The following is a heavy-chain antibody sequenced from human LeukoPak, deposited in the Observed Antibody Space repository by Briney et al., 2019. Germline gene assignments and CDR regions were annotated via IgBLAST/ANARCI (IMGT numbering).Heavy chain of an antibody. Sequence: SETLSLTCTVSGGSISSSSYYWGWIRQPPGKGLEWIGSIYYSGSTYYNPSLKSRVTISVDTSKNQFSLKLSSVTAADTAVYYCAREINWGLDYWGQGTLVTVSS. CDR2: IYYSGST. D-gene: IGHD7-27*01. CDR1: GGSISSSSYY. V-gene: IGHV4-39*07. J-gene: IGHJ4*02. CDR3: AREINWGLDY.